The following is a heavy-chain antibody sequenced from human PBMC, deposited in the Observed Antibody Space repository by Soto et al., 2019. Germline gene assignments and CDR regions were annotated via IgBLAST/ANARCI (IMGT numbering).Heavy chain of an antibody. CDR3: AHSPPNIATYYFDY. CDR1: WFSLSTSGVG. J-gene: IGHJ4*02. V-gene: IGHV2-5*02. D-gene: IGHD5-18*01. CDR2: IYWDDDK. Sequence: QITLKESGPTLVKPTQTLTLTCTFSWFSLSTSGVGVGWIRQPPGKALEWLALIYWDDDKRYSPSLKSRLTITKDTSKNQVVLTMTNMDPVDTATYYSAHSPPNIATYYFDYWGQGTLVTVSS.